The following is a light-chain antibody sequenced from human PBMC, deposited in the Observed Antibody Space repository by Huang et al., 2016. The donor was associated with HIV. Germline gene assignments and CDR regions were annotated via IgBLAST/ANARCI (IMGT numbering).Light chain of an antibody. J-gene: IGKJ4*01. CDR2: GTS. CDR1: QSVSTN. V-gene: IGKV3-15*01. CDR3: QQYNNWPPLT. Sequence: EIVMTQSPATLSVSPGERATLSCRARQSVSTNLAWYQQKAGQAPRRLMYGTSTRATGVPARCSVSGSGTEFTLTISSLQSEDFAVYYCQQYNNWPPLTFGGGTRVEIK.